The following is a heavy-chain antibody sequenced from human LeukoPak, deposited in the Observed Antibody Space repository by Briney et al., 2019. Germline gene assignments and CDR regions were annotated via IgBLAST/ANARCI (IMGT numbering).Heavy chain of an antibody. J-gene: IGHJ4*02. CDR2: ISSSSSTI. CDR3: ARVGAMRWDY. V-gene: IGHV3-48*01. Sequence: GGPRRPSLAASGLTFRNYSMNWVRKVPGKGLEWVSYISSSSSTIYYAGAVKGRFTISRDNAKNSLYLQMNSLRAEDTAVYYCARVGAMRWDYWGQGTLVTVSS. CDR1: GLTFRNYS. D-gene: IGHD1-26*01.